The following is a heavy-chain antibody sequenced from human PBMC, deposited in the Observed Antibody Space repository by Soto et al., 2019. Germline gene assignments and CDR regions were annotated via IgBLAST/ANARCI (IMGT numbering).Heavy chain of an antibody. Sequence: PGGSLRLSCAASGFIFTSYAMGWVRQAPGKGLEWVSAIGPRGSGTYYADSVKGRFAISRDSSKNTLYLQMNSLRVEDTAVYYCARYVGEIWGHGTKVTVSS. CDR1: GFIFTSYA. J-gene: IGHJ3*02. CDR2: IGPRGSGT. CDR3: ARYVGEI. D-gene: IGHD2-15*01. V-gene: IGHV3-23*01.